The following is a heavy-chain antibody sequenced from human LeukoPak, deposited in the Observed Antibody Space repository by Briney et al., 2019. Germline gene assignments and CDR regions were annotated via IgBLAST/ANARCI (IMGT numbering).Heavy chain of an antibody. J-gene: IGHJ3*02. D-gene: IGHD2-2*01. CDR2: IIPIFGTA. Sequence: ASVKVSCKASGGTFSSYAVDWVRQAPGQGLEWMGGIIPIFGTANYAQKFQGRVTITAAESTSTAYMELSSLKSEDTALYYCARVGGYCSSTSCYGAFDIWGQGTMVTVSS. CDR1: GGTFSSYA. V-gene: IGHV1-69*13. CDR3: ARVGGYCSSTSCYGAFDI.